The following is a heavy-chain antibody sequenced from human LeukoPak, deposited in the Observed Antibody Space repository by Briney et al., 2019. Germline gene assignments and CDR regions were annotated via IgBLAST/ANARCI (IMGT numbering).Heavy chain of an antibody. Sequence: PGGSLRLSCAASGFTFSSYWMHWVRQAPGKGLVWVSRINIDGTTTTYADSVKGRFTISRDNAKNTLYLQMNSLRAEDTAVYYCARGDRPGYSTSAAHWFVPWGQGTLVTVSS. CDR1: GFTFSSYW. CDR2: INIDGTTT. D-gene: IGHD6-13*01. V-gene: IGHV3-74*01. J-gene: IGHJ5*02. CDR3: ARGDRPGYSTSAAHWFVP.